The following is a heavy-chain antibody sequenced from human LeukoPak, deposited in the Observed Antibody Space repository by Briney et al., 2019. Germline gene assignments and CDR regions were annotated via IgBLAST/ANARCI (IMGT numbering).Heavy chain of an antibody. D-gene: IGHD2-2*01. CDR2: ISGSGRST. CDR3: AKDLLSDYYYYYMDV. J-gene: IGHJ6*03. CDR1: RFTFTNYA. V-gene: IGHV3-23*01. Sequence: GGSLRLSCAASRFTFTNYAMSWVRQAPGKGLECVSAISGSGRSTSYADSVKGRFTISRDNSKTTLYLQMNSLRAEDTAVYYCAKDLLSDYYYYYMDVWGKGTTVTVSS.